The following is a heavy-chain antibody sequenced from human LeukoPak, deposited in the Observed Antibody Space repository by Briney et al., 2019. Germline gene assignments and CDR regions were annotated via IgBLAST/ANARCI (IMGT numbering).Heavy chain of an antibody. Sequence: GGSLRLSCAASGFTVSSNYMSWVRQAPGKGLEWVSVIYSGGSTYYADPVKGRFTISRDNSKNTLYLQMNSLRAEDTAVYYCAREGTAMVTRREYYFDYWGQGTLVTVSS. CDR3: AREGTAMVTRREYYFDY. V-gene: IGHV3-53*01. CDR2: IYSGGST. D-gene: IGHD5-18*01. J-gene: IGHJ4*02. CDR1: GFTVSSNY.